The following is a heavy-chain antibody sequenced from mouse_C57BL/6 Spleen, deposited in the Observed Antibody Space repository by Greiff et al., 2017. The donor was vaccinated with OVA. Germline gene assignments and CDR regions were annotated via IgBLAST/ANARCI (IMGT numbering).Heavy chain of an antibody. CDR2: IYPGDGDT. V-gene: IGHV1-82*01. D-gene: IGHD1-1*01. J-gene: IGHJ1*03. CDR1: GYAFSSSW. Sequence: VQGVESGPELVKPGASVKISCKASGYAFSSSWMNWVKQRPGKGLEWIGRIYPGDGDTNYNGKFKGKATLTADKSSSTASMQLSSLTSEDSAVYFCARDYGSSYWYFDVWGTGTTVTVSS. CDR3: ARDYGSSYWYFDV.